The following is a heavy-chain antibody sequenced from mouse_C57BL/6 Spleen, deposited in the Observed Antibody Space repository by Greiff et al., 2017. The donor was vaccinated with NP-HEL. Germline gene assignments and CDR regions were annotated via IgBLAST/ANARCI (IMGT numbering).Heavy chain of an antibody. CDR2: ISSGSSTI. CDR3: ARPRITTVVASFDY. D-gene: IGHD1-1*01. Sequence: EVKLMESGGGLVKPGGSLKLSCAASGFTFSDYGMHWVRQAPEKGLEWVAYISSGSSTIYYADTVKGRFTISRDNAKNTLFLQMTSLRSEDTAMYYCARPRITTVVASFDYWGQGTTLTVSS. V-gene: IGHV5-17*01. CDR1: GFTFSDYG. J-gene: IGHJ2*01.